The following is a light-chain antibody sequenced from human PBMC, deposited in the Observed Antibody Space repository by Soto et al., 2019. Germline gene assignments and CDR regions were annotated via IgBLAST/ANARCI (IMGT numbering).Light chain of an antibody. CDR1: QIVSNV. V-gene: IGKV1-5*01. Sequence: DIQMTQSPTPLSASVGDRVTITCRASQIVSNVLAWFQQKPGKGPELLIYDVSNLQSGVPSRFSGSGSGTEFTLTISSLQPDDFAVYYCQQYYRYPWTFGQGTQVEIK. CDR3: QQYYRYPWT. CDR2: DVS. J-gene: IGKJ1*01.